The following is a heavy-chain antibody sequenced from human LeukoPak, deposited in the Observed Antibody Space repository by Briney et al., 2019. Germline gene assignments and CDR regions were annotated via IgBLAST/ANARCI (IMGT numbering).Heavy chain of an antibody. Sequence: GESLKISSKGSGYRFTSYWIGCVRQMPGKGLEWMGSIYPGDSDTRYSPTSQGQVTISAAKSINTAYLQWSSLKASDTVMYYCSADSSGYYYRYWGQGTLVTVSS. V-gene: IGHV5-51*01. CDR3: SADSSGYYYRY. D-gene: IGHD3-22*01. CDR1: GYRFTSYW. CDR2: IYPGDSDT. J-gene: IGHJ1*01.